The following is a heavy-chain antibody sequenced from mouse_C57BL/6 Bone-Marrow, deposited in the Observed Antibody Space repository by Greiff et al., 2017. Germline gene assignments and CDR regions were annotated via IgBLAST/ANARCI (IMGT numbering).Heavy chain of an antibody. D-gene: IGHD4-1*02. CDR2: IDPGSGNT. Sequence: QVQLKESGAELVRPGASVKLSCKASGFTFTDYYINWVKQRPGQGLEWIARIDPGSGNTYYNEKFKGKATLTAEKSSSTAYMQLSSLTSEDSAVYCCARASTGTLLFDYWGQGTTLTVSS. CDR1: GFTFTDYY. V-gene: IGHV1-76*01. CDR3: ARASTGTLLFDY. J-gene: IGHJ2*01.